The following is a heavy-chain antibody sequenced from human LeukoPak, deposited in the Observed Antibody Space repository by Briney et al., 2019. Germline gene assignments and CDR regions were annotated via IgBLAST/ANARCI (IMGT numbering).Heavy chain of an antibody. CDR3: ARKIRVRGVVKTPYYFYGMDV. J-gene: IGHJ6*02. CDR2: IWYDGSNK. D-gene: IGHD3-10*01. V-gene: IGHV3-33*08. CDR1: GFTFSLWA. Sequence: PGGSLRLSCAASGFTFSLWAMHWVRQAPGKGLEWVAVIWYDGSNKYYADSVKGRFTISRDNSKNTLYLQMSSLRAEDTAVYYCARKIRVRGVVKTPYYFYGMDVWGQGTTVTVSS.